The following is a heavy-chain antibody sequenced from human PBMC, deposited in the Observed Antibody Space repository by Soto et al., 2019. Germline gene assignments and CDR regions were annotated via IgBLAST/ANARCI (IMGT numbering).Heavy chain of an antibody. D-gene: IGHD6-19*01. V-gene: IGHV3-23*01. J-gene: IGHJ2*01. CDR2: ISGRDDNT. Sequence: PGGSLKLSCTASGFAFSSYAMSWVRQAPGKGLEWVSAISGRDDNTYYADSVTGRFTISRDNSENTLYLQMNSLRAEDTAVYYCAGFIAVAVVGWYFDLWGRGTLVTVSS. CDR1: GFAFSSYA. CDR3: AGFIAVAVVGWYFDL.